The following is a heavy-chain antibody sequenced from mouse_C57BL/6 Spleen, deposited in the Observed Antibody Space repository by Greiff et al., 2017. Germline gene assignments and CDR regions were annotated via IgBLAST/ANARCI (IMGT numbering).Heavy chain of an antibody. V-gene: IGHV1-64*01. CDR1: GYTFTSYW. Sequence: QVQLQQPGAELVKPGASVKLSCKASGYTFTSYWMHWVKQRPGQGLEWIGMIHPNSGSTNYNEKFQSKATLTVDKSSSTAYMELSSLKSEDSGVYYCADYYIALFAYCGQGTLVTVSA. J-gene: IGHJ3*01. D-gene: IGHD2-12*01. CDR2: IHPNSGST. CDR3: ADYYIALFAY.